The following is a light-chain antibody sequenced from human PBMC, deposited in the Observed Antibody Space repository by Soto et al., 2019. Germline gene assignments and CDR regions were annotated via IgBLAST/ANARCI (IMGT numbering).Light chain of an antibody. V-gene: IGLV2-14*03. Sequence: QSALTQPASVSGSPGESITISCTGTSSDVGGYNSVSWYQHHPGKAPKLILYDVADRPSGVSYRFSGSTSGNTASLTISGRQAADEADYFCSSFTSSMTNVFGSGTKVTVL. CDR1: SSDVGGYNS. J-gene: IGLJ6*01. CDR2: DVA. CDR3: SSFTSSMTNV.